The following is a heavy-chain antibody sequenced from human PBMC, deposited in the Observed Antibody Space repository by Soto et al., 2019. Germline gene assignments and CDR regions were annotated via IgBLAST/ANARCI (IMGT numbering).Heavy chain of an antibody. V-gene: IGHV5-10-1*01. CDR2: IDPSDSYT. CDR1: GYTFTSFW. J-gene: IGHJ5*02. D-gene: IGHD2-8*01. CDR3: ARLYCTTATCDSWFDP. Sequence: GESLKISCTGFGYTFTSFWISWVRQMPGKGLEWMGRIDPSDSYTNYSPSFQGHVSISADKSISTAYLQWSSLKASDTAVYYCARLYCTTATCDSWFDPWGQGTLVTVS.